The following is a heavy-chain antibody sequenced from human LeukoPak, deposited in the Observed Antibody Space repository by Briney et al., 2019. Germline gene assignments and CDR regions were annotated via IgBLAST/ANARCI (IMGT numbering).Heavy chain of an antibody. CDR3: ARDARGAAAADDPFDI. J-gene: IGHJ3*02. CDR1: GGTFSSYA. V-gene: IGHV1-69*13. CDR2: IIPVFGTT. D-gene: IGHD6-13*01. Sequence: SVKVSCKASGGTFSSYAISWVRQAPGQGLEWMGGIIPVFGTTNYAQKFQGRVTITADESTSTAYMELSSLTSDDTAVYYCARDARGAAAADDPFDIWGQGAMVTVSS.